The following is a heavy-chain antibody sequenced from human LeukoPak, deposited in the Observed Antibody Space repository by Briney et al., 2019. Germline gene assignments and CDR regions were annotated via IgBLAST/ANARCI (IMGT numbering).Heavy chain of an antibody. CDR1: GYTFTGYY. Sequence: VSVKVSCKASGYTFTGYYMHWVRQAPGQGLEWMGWINPNTGGTNYAQKFQGRVTMTRDTSISTAYMELSRLRSDDTAVYYCAILTGTNVVVVPDAFDIWGQGTMVTVSS. CDR2: INPNTGGT. J-gene: IGHJ3*02. V-gene: IGHV1-2*02. D-gene: IGHD1-7*01. CDR3: AILTGTNVVVVPDAFDI.